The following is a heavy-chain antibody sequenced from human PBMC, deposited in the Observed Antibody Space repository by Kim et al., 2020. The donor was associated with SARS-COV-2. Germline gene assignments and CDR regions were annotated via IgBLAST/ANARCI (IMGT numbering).Heavy chain of an antibody. CDR1: GGSFSGYY. D-gene: IGHD4-17*01. V-gene: IGHV4-34*01. Sequence: SETLSLTCAVYGGSFSGYYWSWIRQPPGKGLEWIGEINHSGSTNYNPSLKRRVTISVDTSKNQFSLKLSSVTAADTAVYYCARAFSGDYEAVSLCDAFDIWGQGTMVTVSS. CDR3: ARAFSGDYEAVSLCDAFDI. J-gene: IGHJ3*02. CDR2: INHSGST.